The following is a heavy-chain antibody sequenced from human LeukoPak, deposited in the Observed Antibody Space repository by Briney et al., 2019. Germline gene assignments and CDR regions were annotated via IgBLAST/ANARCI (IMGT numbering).Heavy chain of an antibody. CDR2: IYPGDSDT. CDR1: GYSFTTYW. Sequence: MLGESLKISCKGSGYSFTTYWIGWVRQMPGKGLEWMGIIYPGDSDTRYSPSFQGQVTISADKSISTAYLQWSSLKASDTAMYYCARLGYDSSGYYPHYYYGMDVWGQGTTVTVSS. CDR3: ARLGYDSSGYYPHYYYGMDV. V-gene: IGHV5-51*01. D-gene: IGHD3-22*01. J-gene: IGHJ6*02.